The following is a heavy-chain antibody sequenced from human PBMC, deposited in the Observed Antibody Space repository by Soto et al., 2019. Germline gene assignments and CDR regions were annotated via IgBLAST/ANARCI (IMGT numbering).Heavy chain of an antibody. Sequence: QDQLVQSGGEVKKPGASVKVSCKASGYSFTNYGITWVRQAPGQGFEWMGWISAYNGDTNYAQKLQGRVTMNTDASTSTAYLELRSLRSYGTAVYYCARDRGVAPPVAGNTHYYYYMDVWGKGTTVTVSS. CDR2: ISAYNGDT. CDR3: ARDRGVAPPVAGNTHYYYYMDV. J-gene: IGHJ6*03. V-gene: IGHV1-18*01. D-gene: IGHD6-19*01. CDR1: GYSFTNYG.